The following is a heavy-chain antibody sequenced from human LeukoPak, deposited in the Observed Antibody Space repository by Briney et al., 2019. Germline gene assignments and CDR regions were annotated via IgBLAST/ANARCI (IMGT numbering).Heavy chain of an antibody. D-gene: IGHD5-18*01. CDR3: ARHRNDVDTAMAFDY. CDR1: GGSISSSNW. CDR2: IYHSGST. V-gene: IGHV4-4*02. J-gene: IGHJ4*02. Sequence: SETLSLTCAVSGGSISSSNWWSWVRQPPGKGLEWIGEIYHSGSTNYNPSLKSRVTISVDTSKNQFSLKLSSVTAADTAVYYCARHRNDVDTAMAFDYWGQGTLVTVSS.